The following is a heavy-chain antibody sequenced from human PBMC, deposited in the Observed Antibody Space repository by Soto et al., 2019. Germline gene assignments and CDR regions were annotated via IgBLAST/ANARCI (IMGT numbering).Heavy chain of an antibody. V-gene: IGHV3-33*01. D-gene: IGHD2-21*02. J-gene: IGHJ4*02. CDR3: ARALTRYCGGDCSAFDY. CDR2: IWYDGSNK. CDR1: GFPFSTYG. Sequence: GVPLRLPCEAPGFPFSTYGMRWVRQAPGKGLEWVAVIWYDGSNKYYADSVKGRFTISRDNSKNTLYLQMNSLRAEDTAVYYCARALTRYCGGDCSAFDYWGQGTLVTVSS.